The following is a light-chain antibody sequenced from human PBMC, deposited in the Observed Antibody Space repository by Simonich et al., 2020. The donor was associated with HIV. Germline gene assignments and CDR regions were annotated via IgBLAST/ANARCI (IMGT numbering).Light chain of an antibody. CDR1: RSDVGGYNY. CDR2: EVS. CDR3: SSYAGSNNWV. V-gene: IGLV2-8*01. J-gene: IGLJ3*02. Sequence: QSALTQPPSASGSPGQSVTISCTGTRSDVGGYNYVSWYQQHPGKAPKLMIYEVSKRPSGVPDRFSGSKSDNTASLTVSGLQAEDEADYYCSSYAGSNNWVFGGGTKVTVL.